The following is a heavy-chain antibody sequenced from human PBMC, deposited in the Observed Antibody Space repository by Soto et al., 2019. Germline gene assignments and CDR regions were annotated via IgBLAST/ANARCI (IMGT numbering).Heavy chain of an antibody. J-gene: IGHJ6*02. D-gene: IGHD1-7*01. CDR3: ARGLHITGTKVKYYYYGMDV. V-gene: IGHV3-33*01. Sequence: AGSRTLSRPASRLTLSRYAMHWVRQAPGKGLEWVAVIWYDGSNRYYADSVKGRFTISRDNSKNTLYLQMNSLRAEDTAVYYCARGLHITGTKVKYYYYGMDVWGQGTTVTVSS. CDR1: RLTLSRYA. CDR2: IWYDGSNR.